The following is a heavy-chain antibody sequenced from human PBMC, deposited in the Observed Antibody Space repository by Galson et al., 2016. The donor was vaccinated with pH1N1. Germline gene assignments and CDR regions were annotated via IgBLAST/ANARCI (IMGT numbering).Heavy chain of an antibody. V-gene: IGHV3-43*01. CDR1: GFSFHDYT. Sequence: SLRLSCAASGFSFHDYTMHWVRQSPGKGLEWVSLVNWDGTSTYYADDVRGRFTVSRDNSKNSLYLQMNSLRSEDTALYYCAKEIQRGPSGMDVWGRGTTVTVSS. J-gene: IGHJ6*02. CDR2: VNWDGTST. CDR3: AKEIQRGPSGMDV.